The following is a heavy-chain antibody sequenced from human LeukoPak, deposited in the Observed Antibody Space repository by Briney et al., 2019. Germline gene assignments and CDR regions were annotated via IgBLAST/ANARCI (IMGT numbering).Heavy chain of an antibody. J-gene: IGHJ4*02. CDR1: GFTFSSYG. CDR3: AKEDHYCSSTSCYMDY. Sequence: PGGSLRLSCAASGFTFSSYGMHWVRQAPGKGLEWVAVISYDGSNKYYADSVKGRFTISRDNSKNTLYLQMNSLRAEDTAVYYCAKEDHYCSSTSCYMDYWGQGTLVTVSS. D-gene: IGHD2-2*02. V-gene: IGHV3-30*18. CDR2: ISYDGSNK.